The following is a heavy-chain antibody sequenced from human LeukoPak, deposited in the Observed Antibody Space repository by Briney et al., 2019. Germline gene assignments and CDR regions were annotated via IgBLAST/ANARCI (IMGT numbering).Heavy chain of an antibody. CDR3: ASRPPNRRGCATFLPYFDY. Sequence: PSETLSLTCTVSGGSISSNYWSWVRQPPGKGLEWIGYICYGGSTNYNPSLKSRVTISVDTSKNQFSLKLASVTAADTAVYYCASRPPNRRGCATFLPYFDYWGQGALVTVSS. V-gene: IGHV4-59*01. CDR1: GGSISSNY. D-gene: IGHD6-19*01. CDR2: ICYGGST. J-gene: IGHJ4*02.